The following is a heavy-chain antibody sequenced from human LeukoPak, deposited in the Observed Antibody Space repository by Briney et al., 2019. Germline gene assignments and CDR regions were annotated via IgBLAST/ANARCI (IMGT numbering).Heavy chain of an antibody. CDR1: GGSISSYY. J-gene: IGHJ6*03. CDR3: ARGPSGVRYCSSTSCDARDYYYMDV. CDR2: IYYSGST. D-gene: IGHD2-2*01. V-gene: IGHV4-59*01. Sequence: SETLSLTCTVSGGSISSYYRSWIRQPPGKGLEWTGYIYYSGSTNYNPSLKSRVTISVDTSKNQFSLKLSSVTAADTAVYYCARGPSGVRYCSSTSCDARDYYYMDVWGKGTTVTVSS.